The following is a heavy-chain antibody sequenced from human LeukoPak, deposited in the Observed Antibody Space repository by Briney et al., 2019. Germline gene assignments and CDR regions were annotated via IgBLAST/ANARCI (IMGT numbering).Heavy chain of an antibody. CDR3: ASVNDSSGYYPF. V-gene: IGHV4-34*01. D-gene: IGHD3-22*01. J-gene: IGHJ4*02. CDR1: GVSFSGYY. Sequence: PSETLSLTCAVYGVSFSGYYWSWIRQPPGKGLEWIGEINHSGSTNYNPSLKSRVTISVDTSKNQFSLKLSSVTAADTAVYYCASVNDSSGYYPFWGQGTLVTVSS. CDR2: INHSGST.